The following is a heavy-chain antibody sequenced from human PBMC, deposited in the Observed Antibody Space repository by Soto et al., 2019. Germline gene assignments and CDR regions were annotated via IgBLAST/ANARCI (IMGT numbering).Heavy chain of an antibody. D-gene: IGHD3-10*01. CDR2: ISYDGSNK. CDR3: AKDTYGSGSY. J-gene: IGHJ4*02. V-gene: IGHV3-30*18. CDR1: GFTFSSYG. Sequence: GGSLRLSCAASGFTFSSYGMHWVRQAPGKGLEWVAVISYDGSNKYHADSVKGRFTISRDNSKNTLYLQMNSLRAEDTAVYYCAKDTYGSGSYWGQGTLVTVSS.